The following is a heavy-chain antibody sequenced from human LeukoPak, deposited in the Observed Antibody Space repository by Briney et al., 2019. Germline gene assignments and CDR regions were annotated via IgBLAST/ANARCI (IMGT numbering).Heavy chain of an antibody. V-gene: IGHV4-59*01. CDR1: GGSISSYY. J-gene: IGHJ5*02. CDR2: IYYSGST. Sequence: PSETLSLTCTVSGGSISSYYWSWVRQPPGKGLEWIGYIYYSGSTNYNPSLKSRVTISADTSKNQFSLKLSSVTAADTAVYYCARDNLGYCSGGSCYSDWFDPWGQGTLVTVSS. CDR3: ARDNLGYCSGGSCYSDWFDP. D-gene: IGHD2-15*01.